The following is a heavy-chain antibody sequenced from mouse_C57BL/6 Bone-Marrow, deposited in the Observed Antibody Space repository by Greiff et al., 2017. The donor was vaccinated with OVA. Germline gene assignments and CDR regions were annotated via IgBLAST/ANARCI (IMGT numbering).Heavy chain of an antibody. Sequence: QVQLQQSGAELARPGASVKLSCKASGYTSTSYGISWVKQRTGQGLEWIGEIYPRSGNTYYNEKFKGKATLTADKSSSTAYMELRSLTSEDSAVYFCARSGRLRSFDYWGQGTTLTVSS. CDR2: IYPRSGNT. D-gene: IGHD2-4*01. CDR1: GYTSTSYG. V-gene: IGHV1-81*01. J-gene: IGHJ2*01. CDR3: ARSGRLRSFDY.